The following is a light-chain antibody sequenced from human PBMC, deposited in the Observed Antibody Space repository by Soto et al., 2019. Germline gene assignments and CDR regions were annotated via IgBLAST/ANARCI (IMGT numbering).Light chain of an antibody. V-gene: IGKV1-33*01. CDR2: DAS. J-gene: IGKJ5*01. CDR3: QQYDNFLIT. Sequence: IQMTQSPSTLSASVGDRVTITCQASQDISNYLNWYQQKPGKAPKLLIYDASNLETGVPSRFSGSGSGTDFTFTISSLQPEDIATYYCQQYDNFLITFGQGTRLEIK. CDR1: QDISNY.